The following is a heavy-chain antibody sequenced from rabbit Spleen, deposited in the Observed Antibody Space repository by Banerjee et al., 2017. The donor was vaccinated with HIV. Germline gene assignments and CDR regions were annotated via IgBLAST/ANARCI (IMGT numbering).Heavy chain of an antibody. Sequence: QEQLEESGGGLVQPKGSLTLTCTASGFSFSSSDYMCWVRQAPGKGLEWIACIDAGSSGFTYFATWAKGRFTISKTSSTTVTLQLTSLTAADTTTYFCARNSVNNYGLTRLDLWGQGTLVTVS. J-gene: IGHJ3*01. CDR3: ARNSVNNYGLTRLDL. V-gene: IGHV1S45*01. CDR1: GFSFSSSDY. D-gene: IGHD6-1*01. CDR2: IDAGSSGFT.